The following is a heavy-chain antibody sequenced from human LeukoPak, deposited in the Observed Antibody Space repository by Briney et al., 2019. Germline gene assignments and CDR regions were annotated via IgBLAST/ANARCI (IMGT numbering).Heavy chain of an antibody. V-gene: IGHV4-31*03. CDR1: GGSISSGGYY. CDR3: ASLDIVATSSWFDP. Sequence: SQTLSLTCTVSGGSISSGGYYWSWIRQHPGKGLEWIGYIYYSGSTYYNPSLKSRVTISVDTSKNQFSLKLSSVTAADTAVYYCASLDIVATSSWFDPWGQGTLVTVSS. CDR2: IYYSGST. D-gene: IGHD5-12*01. J-gene: IGHJ5*02.